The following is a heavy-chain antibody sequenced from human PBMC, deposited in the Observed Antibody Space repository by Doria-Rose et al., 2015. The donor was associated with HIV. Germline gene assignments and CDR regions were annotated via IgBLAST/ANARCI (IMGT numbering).Heavy chain of an antibody. CDR3: ATGVTLDY. Sequence: VQLVQFGGGLVRPGGSLRLSCATSGFTFSSHRINWVRQAPGKVLEWVYSISSTSAYINYADSVRGRFTISRNNARDSLYLQMDSLRAEDTAIYYCATGVTLDYWGQGTLVTVSS. J-gene: IGHJ4*02. CDR1: GFTFSSHR. CDR2: ISSTSAYI. V-gene: IGHV3-21*01. D-gene: IGHD3-10*01.